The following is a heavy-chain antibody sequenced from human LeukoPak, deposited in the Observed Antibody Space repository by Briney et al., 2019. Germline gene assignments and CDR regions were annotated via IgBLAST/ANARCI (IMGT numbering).Heavy chain of an antibody. CDR3: ARASYYYDSSGYPRIDAFDI. Sequence: KSSETLSLTCTVSGGSISSYYWSWIRQPPGKGLEWIGYIYYSGSTNYNPSLKSRVTISVDTSKNQFSLKLSSVTAADTAVYYCARASYYYDSSGYPRIDAFDIWGQGTMVTVSS. CDR2: IYYSGST. D-gene: IGHD3-22*01. CDR1: GGSISSYY. V-gene: IGHV4-59*01. J-gene: IGHJ3*02.